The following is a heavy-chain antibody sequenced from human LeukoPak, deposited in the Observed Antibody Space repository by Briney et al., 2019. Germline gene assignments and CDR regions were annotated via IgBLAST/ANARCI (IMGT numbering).Heavy chain of an antibody. J-gene: IGHJ4*02. Sequence: PGGSLRLSCAASGFTFSTYAMSWVRQAPGKGLEWVSTLSSNGGTSYYADSVKGRFTISRDNAKNTLYPQMNSLRAEDTAIYYCANRGRMAVGSYYFDYWGQGTPVTVSS. D-gene: IGHD3-16*01. CDR3: ANRGRMAVGSYYFDY. CDR2: LSSNGGTS. CDR1: GFTFSTYA. V-gene: IGHV3-23*01.